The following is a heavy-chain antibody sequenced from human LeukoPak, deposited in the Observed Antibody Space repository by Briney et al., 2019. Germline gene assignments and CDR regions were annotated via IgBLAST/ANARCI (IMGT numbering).Heavy chain of an antibody. CDR2: ISWDGGST. D-gene: IGHD3-9*01. J-gene: IGHJ4*02. CDR1: GFTFDDYT. V-gene: IGHV3-43*01. Sequence: GGSLRLSCAASGFTFDDYTMHWVRQAPGKGLEWVSLISWDGGSTYYADSVKGRFTISRDNSKNSLYLQMNSLRTEDTALYYCAKDRLLRYFDWSGFDYWGQGTLVTVSS. CDR3: AKDRLLRYFDWSGFDY.